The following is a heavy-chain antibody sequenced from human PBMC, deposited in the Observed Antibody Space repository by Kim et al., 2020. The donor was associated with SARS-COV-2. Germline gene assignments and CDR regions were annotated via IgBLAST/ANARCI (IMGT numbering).Heavy chain of an antibody. D-gene: IGHD1-20*01. CDR3: ARDHGLVVLYNWNEEGWFDP. CDR2: IWYDGSNK. J-gene: IGHJ5*02. CDR1: GFTFSSYG. V-gene: IGHV3-33*01. Sequence: GGSLRLSCAASGFTFSSYGMHWVRQAPGKGLEWVAVIWYDGSNKYYADSVKGRFTISRDNSKNTLYLQMNSLRAEDTAVYYCARDHGLVVLYNWNEEGWFDPWGQGTLVTVSS.